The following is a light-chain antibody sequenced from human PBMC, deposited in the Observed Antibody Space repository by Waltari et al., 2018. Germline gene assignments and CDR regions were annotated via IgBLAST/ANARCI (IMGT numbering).Light chain of an antibody. Sequence: SYVLTQPPSVSVAPGETARFTCGGNNIGSKRVHWYQQEPGQAPILVIYYNNDRPSGIPERFSGSNSGNTATLTISRVDAGDEADYYCQVWDSDSDHVVFGGGTKLAVL. V-gene: IGLV3-21*01. CDR1: NIGSKR. CDR3: QVWDSDSDHVV. J-gene: IGLJ2*01. CDR2: YNN.